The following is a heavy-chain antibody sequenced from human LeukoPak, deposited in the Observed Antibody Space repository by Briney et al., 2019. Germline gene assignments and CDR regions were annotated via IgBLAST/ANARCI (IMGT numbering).Heavy chain of an antibody. Sequence: GWSLRLSCAASGLTFSSYSMNWLRQAPGKGLAWLSYITSSSSTIYYADSVKGRFTISRDNAKNSLYLQMNSLRAEDTAVYYCARDSVYSSRIPHFDYGGQGTLVTVSS. CDR1: GLTFSSYS. CDR2: ITSSSSTI. CDR3: ARDSVYSSRIPHFDY. V-gene: IGHV3-48*01. J-gene: IGHJ4*02. D-gene: IGHD6-13*01.